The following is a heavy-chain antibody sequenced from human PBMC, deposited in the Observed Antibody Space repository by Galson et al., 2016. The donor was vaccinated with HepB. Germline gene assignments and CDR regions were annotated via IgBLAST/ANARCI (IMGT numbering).Heavy chain of an antibody. Sequence: SLRLSCAASGFTLDHYAMHWVRQAPGKGLARVSGISWNSGSIGYADSVKGRFTMSRDNAKNSLYLQMNSLRAGDTALYYCAKDSGAYYYDSSGYRRNAFDIWGQGTMVTVSS. V-gene: IGHV3-9*01. CDR2: ISWNSGSI. D-gene: IGHD3-22*01. J-gene: IGHJ3*02. CDR3: AKDSGAYYYDSSGYRRNAFDI. CDR1: GFTLDHYA.